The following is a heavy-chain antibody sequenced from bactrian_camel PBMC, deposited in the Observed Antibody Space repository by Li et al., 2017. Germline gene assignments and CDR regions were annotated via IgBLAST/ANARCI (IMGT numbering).Heavy chain of an antibody. CDR3: AADPSWPCWLRKTNWNY. J-gene: IGHJ4*01. CDR1: GFTFSSRA. CDR2: ISNGGSTT. Sequence: VQLVESGGGLVQPGGSLTLSCAASGFTFSSRALYWVRLAPGKGLEWVSGISNGGSTTYYADPMKGRFTISRDNAKNTVYLQMNSLKPEDTAQYYCAADPSWPCWLRKTNWNYWGQGTQVTVS. D-gene: IGHD8*01. V-gene: IGHV3S40*01.